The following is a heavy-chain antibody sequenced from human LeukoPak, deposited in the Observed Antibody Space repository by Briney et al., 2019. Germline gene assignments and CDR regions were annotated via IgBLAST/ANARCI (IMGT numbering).Heavy chain of an antibody. D-gene: IGHD2-2*01. Sequence: ASVKVSCKASGYTFTSYDINWVRQAPGQGLECMGCMNPNSGNTGYAQKFQGRVTMTRNTSISTAYMELSSLRSDDTAVYFCARVGEYCSSSTCLDYWGQGALVTVSS. CDR2: MNPNSGNT. CDR1: GYTFTSYD. V-gene: IGHV1-8*01. CDR3: ARVGEYCSSSTCLDY. J-gene: IGHJ4*02.